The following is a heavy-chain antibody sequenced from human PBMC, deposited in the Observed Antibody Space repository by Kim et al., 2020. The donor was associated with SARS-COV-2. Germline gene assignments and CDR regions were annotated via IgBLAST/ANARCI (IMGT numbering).Heavy chain of an antibody. D-gene: IGHD3-22*01. J-gene: IGHJ3*02. Sequence: AQKFQGRVTMTEDTSTDTAYMELSSLRSEDTAVYYCATGIRAMIGGAFDIWGQGTMVTVSS. V-gene: IGHV1-24*01. CDR3: ATGIRAMIGGAFDI.